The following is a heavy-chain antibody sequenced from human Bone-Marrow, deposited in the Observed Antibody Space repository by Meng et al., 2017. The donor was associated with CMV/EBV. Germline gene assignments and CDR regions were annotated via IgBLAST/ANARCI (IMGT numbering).Heavy chain of an antibody. CDR1: GFTFSSYD. D-gene: IGHD2-2*01. V-gene: IGHV3-13*01. CDR3: ARDFWYCSSTSCPTRYFDL. J-gene: IGHJ2*01. CDR2: IGTAGDT. Sequence: GESLKISCAASGFTFSSYDMHWVRQATGKGLEWVSAIGTAGDTYYPGSVKGRFTISRENAKNSLYLQMNSLRAGDTAVYYCARDFWYCSSTSCPTRYFDLWGRGTLVTVSS.